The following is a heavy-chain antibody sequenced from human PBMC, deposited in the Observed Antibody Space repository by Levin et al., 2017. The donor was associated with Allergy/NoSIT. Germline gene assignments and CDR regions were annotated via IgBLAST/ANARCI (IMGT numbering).Heavy chain of an antibody. CDR1: GFTVSSNS. CDR2: IYGAEST. D-gene: IGHD6-19*01. CDR3: ARHSSGWSYYFDY. Sequence: GGSLRLSCAASGFTVSSNSMSWVRQAPGKGPEWVSVIYGAESTHYADSVKGRFTISRDNSKNTLYLEMNSLRAEDTAVYYCARHSSGWSYYFDYWGQGTLVTVSS. V-gene: IGHV3-66*04. J-gene: IGHJ4*02.